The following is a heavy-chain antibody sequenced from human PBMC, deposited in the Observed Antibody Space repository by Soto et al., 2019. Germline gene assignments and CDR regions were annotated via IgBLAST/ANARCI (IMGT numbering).Heavy chain of an antibody. J-gene: IGHJ4*02. CDR1: GFKVSNNY. Sequence: GGSMRVSSAASGFKVSNNYMSWVRQAPGKGLEWVSVIYSGGSTYYADSVKGRFTISRDSSQNTLYLQMSSLRADDTAVYYCARDYFDYWGQGTPVTVSS. V-gene: IGHV3-53*01. CDR2: IYSGGST. CDR3: ARDYFDY.